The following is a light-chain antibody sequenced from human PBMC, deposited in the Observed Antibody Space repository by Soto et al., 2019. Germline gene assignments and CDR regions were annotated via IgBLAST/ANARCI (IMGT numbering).Light chain of an antibody. CDR2: GAS. V-gene: IGKV3-15*01. Sequence: EIVMTQSPDIFSVSPGERATLSCRASQSVSSNLAWYQKKPGQPPRLLIYGASTRATGIPARFSGSGSGTEFTLTINGLQSEDFAVYYCQRYNNWPLTFGGGTKVDIK. CDR1: QSVSSN. CDR3: QRYNNWPLT. J-gene: IGKJ4*01.